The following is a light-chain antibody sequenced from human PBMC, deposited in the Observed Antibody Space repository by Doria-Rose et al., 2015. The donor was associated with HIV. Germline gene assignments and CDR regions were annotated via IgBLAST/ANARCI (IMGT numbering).Light chain of an antibody. CDR1: QTVSTY. J-gene: IGKJ1*01. CDR3: QQTYSSPPWT. Sequence: DIQLTQSPSSLSASIGDRVTITCRASQTVSTYLNWFQQEPGKAPKHLIYAASRLQSGVPSRFSGSGSGTDFTLTNSGLQPGAFATYYCQQTYSSPPWTFGQGTKVEMK. CDR2: AAS. V-gene: IGKV1-39*01.